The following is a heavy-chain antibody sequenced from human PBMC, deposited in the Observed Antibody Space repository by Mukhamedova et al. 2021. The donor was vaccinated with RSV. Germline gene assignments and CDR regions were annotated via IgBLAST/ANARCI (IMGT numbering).Heavy chain of an antibody. Sequence: SLKSRVTISVDTSKNQFSLKLSSVTAADTAVYYCARVRAPYSSSWDYYFDYWGQGTLVTVSS. CDR3: ARVRAPYSSSWDYYFDY. D-gene: IGHD6-13*01. V-gene: IGHV4-61*02. J-gene: IGHJ4*02.